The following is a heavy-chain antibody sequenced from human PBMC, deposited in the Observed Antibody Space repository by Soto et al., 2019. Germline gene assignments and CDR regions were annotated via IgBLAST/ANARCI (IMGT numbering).Heavy chain of an antibody. CDR3: ARSPSGGPLYGMDV. CDR1: GYRCSSYW. CDR2: IYAGDSDT. J-gene: IGHJ6*02. D-gene: IGHD2-15*01. V-gene: IGHV5-51*01. Sequence: GESLKISCKGSGYRCSSYWVGWVRQMPGKGLEWMGIIYAGDSDTKYSPSFQGQVTISADNSITTAYLQWSSLKASDTAMYYCARSPSGGPLYGMDVWGQGTTVTVSS.